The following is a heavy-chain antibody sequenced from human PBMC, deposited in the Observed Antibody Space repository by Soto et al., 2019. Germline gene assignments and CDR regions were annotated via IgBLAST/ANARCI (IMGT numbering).Heavy chain of an antibody. Sequence: QVRLQQWGAGLLKPSETLSLTCAVYGASFTGYYWTWLRQSPGKGLEGIGEVSHSGTAKYNPSLKSRVTISLDTSKSQFSLELTSVTAADTAVYYCARYGGTAIWYFDIWGRGTSVRVSS. CDR1: GASFTGYY. D-gene: IGHD2-15*01. V-gene: IGHV4-34*01. CDR2: VSHSGTA. J-gene: IGHJ2*01. CDR3: ARYGGTAIWYFDI.